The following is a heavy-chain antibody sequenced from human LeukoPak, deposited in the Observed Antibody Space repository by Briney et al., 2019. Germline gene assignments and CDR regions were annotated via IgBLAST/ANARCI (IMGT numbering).Heavy chain of an antibody. J-gene: IGHJ4*02. CDR3: ATTGSGSYYDY. D-gene: IGHD1-26*01. CDR1: GFSFSSSW. Sequence: GGSLRLSCAASGFSFSSSWMHWGRQVPGKGLEWVSRINDDETSTTYAESVKGRFTISRDNAKNTLFLQRNSLRAEDTAVYYCATTGSGSYYDYWGQGTLVTVSS. V-gene: IGHV3-74*01. CDR2: INDDETST.